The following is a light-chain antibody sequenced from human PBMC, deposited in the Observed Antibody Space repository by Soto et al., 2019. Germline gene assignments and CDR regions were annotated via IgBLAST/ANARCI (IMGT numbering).Light chain of an antibody. CDR1: QDIKNY. CDR2: SAS. J-gene: IGKJ1*01. V-gene: IGKV1-39*01. Sequence: DIHMTQSPSSLSSSLGDRVTITFQASQDIKNYLNWYQQKPGKAPKLLIYSASSLQSGVPSRFSGSGSGTDFTLTISSLQPEDFATYYCQQSDSMSWTFGQGTKVDIK. CDR3: QQSDSMSWT.